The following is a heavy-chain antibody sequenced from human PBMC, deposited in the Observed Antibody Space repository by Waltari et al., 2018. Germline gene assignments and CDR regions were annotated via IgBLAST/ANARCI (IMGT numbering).Heavy chain of an antibody. V-gene: IGHV1-18*04. D-gene: IGHD1-7*01. CDR3: ARDFEDDWNYGSYYYYGLDV. CDR1: GYYFGSYF. J-gene: IGHJ6*02. Sequence: QVLLVQSGAEVKKPGASFKVSCKTSGYYFGSYFLHWLRQAPGQGLEWMGWISAQNRNANYAQKFQDRVTMTTDTSTSTAYMELRSLRSDDTAMYYCARDFEDDWNYGSYYYYGLDVWGHGTTVTVSS. CDR2: ISAQNRNA.